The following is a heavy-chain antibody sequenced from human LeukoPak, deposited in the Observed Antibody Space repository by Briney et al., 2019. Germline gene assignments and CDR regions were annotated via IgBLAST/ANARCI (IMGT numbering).Heavy chain of an antibody. Sequence: GGSLRLSCAASGFTSSSYWMSWVRQAPGQGLVWVSRINSEGTSTTHADSVKGRFTISRDNAKNTLYLQMNSLRAEDTAVYYCARDFYDFWSAYIHTALYYFDYWGQGTLVTVSS. J-gene: IGHJ4*02. CDR2: INSEGTST. D-gene: IGHD3-3*01. CDR1: GFTSSSYW. V-gene: IGHV3-74*01. CDR3: ARDFYDFWSAYIHTALYYFDY.